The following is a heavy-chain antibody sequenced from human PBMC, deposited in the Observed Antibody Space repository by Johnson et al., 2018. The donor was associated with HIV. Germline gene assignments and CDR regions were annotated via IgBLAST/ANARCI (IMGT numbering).Heavy chain of an antibody. CDR2: IKWNGGST. CDR1: GFTFNDYG. CDR3: ARSIVVVINDAFDI. Sequence: EVQLVESGGGVVRPGGSLRLSCAASGFTFNDYGMSWVRQAPGKGLEWVSGIKWNGGSTGYADSVKGRFTISRENAKNSLYLQMNSLRAEDTALYYCARSIVVVINDAFDIWGQGTMVTVSS. D-gene: IGHD3-22*01. V-gene: IGHV3-20*04. J-gene: IGHJ3*02.